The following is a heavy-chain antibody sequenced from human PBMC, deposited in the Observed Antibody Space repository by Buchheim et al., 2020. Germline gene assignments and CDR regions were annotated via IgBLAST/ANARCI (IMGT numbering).Heavy chain of an antibody. Sequence: QVLLQESGPGMVKPSETLSLTCTVSGGSISSYYWSWIRQPPGKGLEWIGFIHSSGSISYNPSLKSRVTISADTSKNKFSLKLNYVTAADTAVYYCTRNYYSIDYWGQGTL. CDR1: GGSISSYY. J-gene: IGHJ4*02. D-gene: IGHD1-26*01. CDR2: IHSSGSI. V-gene: IGHV4-59*01. CDR3: TRNYYSIDY.